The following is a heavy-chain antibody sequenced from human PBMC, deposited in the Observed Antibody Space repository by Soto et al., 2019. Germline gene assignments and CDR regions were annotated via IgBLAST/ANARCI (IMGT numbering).Heavy chain of an antibody. CDR3: AKGQQLAQAFDY. CDR2: ISGSGGST. J-gene: IGHJ4*02. CDR1: GFTFSSYA. Sequence: PVGSLRLSCAASGFTFSSYAMSWVRQAPGKGLEWVSAISGSGGSTYYADSVKGRSTISRDNSKNTLYLQMNSLRAEDTAVYYCAKGQQLAQAFDYWGQGTLVTVSS. D-gene: IGHD6-6*01. V-gene: IGHV3-23*01.